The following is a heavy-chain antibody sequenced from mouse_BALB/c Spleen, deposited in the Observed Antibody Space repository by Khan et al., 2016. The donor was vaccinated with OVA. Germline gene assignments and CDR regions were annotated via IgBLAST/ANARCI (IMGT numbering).Heavy chain of an antibody. Sequence: VQLQQSGPELVKPGDSVKMSCKASGYIFTNYVLNWVKQKPGQGLEWIGYINPYNGGTKYNEKFKGKAALASDKSSITAYMELSSLTSEDSAVYYCARGNWQSYHFYYWGQGTTLAHSS. CDR1: GYIFTNYV. CDR3: ARGNWQSYHFYY. V-gene: IGHV1S136*01. CDR2: INPYNGGT. D-gene: IGHD4-1*01. J-gene: IGHJ2*01.